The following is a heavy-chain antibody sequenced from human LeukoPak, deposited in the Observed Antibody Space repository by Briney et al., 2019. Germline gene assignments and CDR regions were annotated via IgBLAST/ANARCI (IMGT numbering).Heavy chain of an antibody. V-gene: IGHV4-4*09. CDR2: IYTSGST. CDR1: GGSISSYY. Sequence: SETLSLTCTVSGGSISSYYWSWIRQPPGKGLEWIGYIYTSGSTNYNPSLKSRVTISVDTSKNQFSLKLSSVTAADTAVYYYARGAAATFDPWGQGTLVTVSS. J-gene: IGHJ5*02. CDR3: ARGAAATFDP. D-gene: IGHD6-13*01.